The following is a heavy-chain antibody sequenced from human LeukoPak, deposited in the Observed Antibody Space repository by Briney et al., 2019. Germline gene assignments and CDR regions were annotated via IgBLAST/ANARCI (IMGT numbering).Heavy chain of an antibody. V-gene: IGHV4-59*01. CDR3: ARVTRDSSGYYYVVDY. CDR1: GGSMSSYY. Sequence: PSETLSLTCTVSGGSMSSYYWSWIRQPPGKGLEWIGYIYYSGNTNYNPSLKSRVTISVDTSKNQFSLKLSSVTAADTAVYYCARVTRDSSGYYYVVDYWGQGTLVTVSS. J-gene: IGHJ4*02. D-gene: IGHD3-22*01. CDR2: IYYSGNT.